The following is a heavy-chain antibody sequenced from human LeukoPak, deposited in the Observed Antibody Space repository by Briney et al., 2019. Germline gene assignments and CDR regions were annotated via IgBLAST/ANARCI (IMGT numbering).Heavy chain of an antibody. CDR3: AHDGGAYDAFDI. J-gene: IGHJ3*02. Sequence: SGPTLVNPTQTLTLTCTFSGFSLSTSGVGVGWIRQPPGKALEWLALIYWNDDKRYSPSLKSRLTITKDTSKNQVVLTKTNMDPVDTATYYCAHDGGAYDAFDIWGQGTMVTVSS. CDR2: IYWNDDK. D-gene: IGHD4-17*01. CDR1: GFSLSTSGVG. V-gene: IGHV2-5*01.